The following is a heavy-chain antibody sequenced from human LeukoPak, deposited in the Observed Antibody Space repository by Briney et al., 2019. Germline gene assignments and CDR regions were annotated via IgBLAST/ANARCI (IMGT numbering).Heavy chain of an antibody. Sequence: GGSLRLSCAASGFSFNSYRMCWVRQAPGKGLEWVSSISSSSDYIYYADSVKGRFTISRDNAKNPLYLQMNSLRADDTAVYYCARRSGSYFSFDYWGQGTLVTVSS. CDR1: GFSFNSYR. J-gene: IGHJ4*02. D-gene: IGHD1-26*01. CDR3: ARRSGSYFSFDY. V-gene: IGHV3-21*01. CDR2: ISSSSDYI.